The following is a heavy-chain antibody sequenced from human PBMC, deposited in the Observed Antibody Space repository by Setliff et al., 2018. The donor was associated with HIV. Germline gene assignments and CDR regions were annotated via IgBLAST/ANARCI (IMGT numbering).Heavy chain of an antibody. Sequence: GESLKISCAASEITFSIYAMHWVRQAPGKGLEWVALISYDGSYEFYADSVKGRFTISRDNSKNTLYLQMNSLRVEDTAVYYCAKDPGVYSYYYYMGVWGKGTTVTVSS. V-gene: IGHV3-30*02. J-gene: IGHJ6*03. CDR1: EITFSIYA. CDR2: ISYDGSYE. CDR3: AKDPGVYSYYYYMGV.